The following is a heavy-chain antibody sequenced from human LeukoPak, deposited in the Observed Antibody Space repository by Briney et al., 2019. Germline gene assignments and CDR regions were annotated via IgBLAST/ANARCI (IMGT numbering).Heavy chain of an antibody. D-gene: IGHD4-23*01. CDR2: IQNDGNDK. CDR1: GLIFSTYG. CDR3: AKGYGGDYYYYMDV. J-gene: IGHJ6*03. Sequence: GGSLRLSCAASGLIFSTYGMHWVRQAPGEGLEWVAFIQNDGNDKYYADSVKGRFTVSRDNSKNTLDLQMNSLRAEDMALYYCAKGYGGDYYYYMDVWGKGTTVTVSS. V-gene: IGHV3-30*02.